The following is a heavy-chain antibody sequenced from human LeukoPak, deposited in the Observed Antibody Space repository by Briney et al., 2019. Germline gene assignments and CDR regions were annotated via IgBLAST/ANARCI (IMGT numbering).Heavy chain of an antibody. CDR2: FNPETGGT. V-gene: IGHV1-2*02. J-gene: IGHJ4*02. CDR3: ASALNSRSSSC. Sequence: ASVKVSCKASGYSFTAYHMHWVRQAPGQGLEWMGWFNPETGGTNYAQKFQGRVTMTTDTTISTAYLELTRLRSDDTAVYYCASALNSRSSSCWGQGTRVTVSS. CDR1: GYSFTAYH. D-gene: IGHD6-13*01.